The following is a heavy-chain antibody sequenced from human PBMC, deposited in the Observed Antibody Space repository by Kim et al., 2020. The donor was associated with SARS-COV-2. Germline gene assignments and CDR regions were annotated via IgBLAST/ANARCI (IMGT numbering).Heavy chain of an antibody. CDR3: AKDRVGANVY. Sequence: NKYYADSVKGRFTISRDNSKNTLYLQMNSRRAEDTAVYYCAKDRVGANVYWGQGTLVTVSS. V-gene: IGHV3-30*02. J-gene: IGHJ4*02. CDR2: NK. D-gene: IGHD1-26*01.